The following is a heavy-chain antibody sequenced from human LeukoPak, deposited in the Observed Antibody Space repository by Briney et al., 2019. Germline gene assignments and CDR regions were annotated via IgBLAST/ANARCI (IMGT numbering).Heavy chain of an antibody. CDR1: GYTFTSYG. CDR3: AREHSSGWQPFDY. D-gene: IGHD6-19*01. J-gene: IGHJ4*02. Sequence: ASVKVSCKASGYTFTSYGISWVRQAPGQGLEWMGRINPNRGGTNYAQKFQGRVTMTRDTSISTAYMELSRLRSDDTAVYYCAREHSSGWQPFDYWGQGTLVTVSS. V-gene: IGHV1-2*06. CDR2: INPNRGGT.